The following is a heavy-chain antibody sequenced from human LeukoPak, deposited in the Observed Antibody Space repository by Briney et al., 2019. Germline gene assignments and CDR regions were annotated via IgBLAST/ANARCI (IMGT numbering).Heavy chain of an antibody. CDR2: IYSGGST. CDR1: GFTVSSNY. Sequence: GGSLRLSCAASGFTVSSNYMSWVRQAPGKGLEWVSVIYSGGSTYYADSVKGRFTISRDNSKNTLYLQMNSLRAEDTAVYYCANASSGQYYFDYWGQGTLVTVSS. CDR3: ANASSGQYYFDY. V-gene: IGHV3-53*05. D-gene: IGHD6-19*01. J-gene: IGHJ4*02.